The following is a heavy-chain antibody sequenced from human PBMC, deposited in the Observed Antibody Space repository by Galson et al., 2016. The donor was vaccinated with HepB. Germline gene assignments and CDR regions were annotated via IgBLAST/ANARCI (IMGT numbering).Heavy chain of an antibody. CDR1: GFTFSNYW. D-gene: IGHD1-26*01. Sequence: SLRLSCAASGFTFSNYWTHWVRQAPGKGLVWVSRINSDGSSISYGDSVKGRFTISRDNAKNTLYMQMNSLRAEDTAVYYCGRGSYGSWGSVWYWGQGTLVTVSS. CDR2: INSDGSSI. J-gene: IGHJ4*02. V-gene: IGHV3-74*01. CDR3: GRGSYGSWGSVWY.